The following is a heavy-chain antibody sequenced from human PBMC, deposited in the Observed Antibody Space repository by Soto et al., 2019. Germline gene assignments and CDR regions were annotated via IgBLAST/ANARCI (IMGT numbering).Heavy chain of an antibody. CDR1: GGTFDMYA. J-gene: IGHJ4*02. CDR3: ANGPFNMTGSYCDY. Sequence: QVQVVQSGAEVKKPGSSVKVSCKISGGTFDMYALNWVRQAPGQGLEWMGGIIPTFSISKYARKFQGRVTITADGSTSTTYLELSSLRSDDTALYYCANGPFNMTGSYCDYWGQGTPFTVSS. CDR2: IIPTFSIS. D-gene: IGHD2-8*01. V-gene: IGHV1-69*01.